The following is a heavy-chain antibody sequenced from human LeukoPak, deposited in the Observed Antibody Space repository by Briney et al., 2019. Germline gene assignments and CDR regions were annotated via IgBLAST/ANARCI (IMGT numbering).Heavy chain of an antibody. J-gene: IGHJ5*02. V-gene: IGHV3-23*01. CDR1: GFKFNIFA. Sequence: PGGSLRLSCAASGFKFNIFAMSWVRQAPGKGLEWVSSISGYGDTTYYADSVKGRFTLSRDNYKGTLQLQMFSLRAEGTAVYHCAQDRGPFVATENNWLDPWGQGTLVTVSS. CDR2: ISGYGDTT. CDR3: AQDRGPFVATENNWLDP. D-gene: IGHD3-3*02.